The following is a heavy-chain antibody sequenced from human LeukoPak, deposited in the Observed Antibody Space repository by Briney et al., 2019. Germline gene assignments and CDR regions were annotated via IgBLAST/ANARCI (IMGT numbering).Heavy chain of an antibody. Sequence: ASVKVFCKASGGTFSRYAISWVRQAPGQGLEWMGGVIPMFGTANYAQKFQGKVTITADESTSTAYMELRSLRSEDTAVYYCARGWDYDSGGRPTAYVYWGQGTLVTVSS. CDR2: VIPMFGTA. V-gene: IGHV1-69*13. CDR3: ARGWDYDSGGRPTAYVY. CDR1: GGTFSRYA. J-gene: IGHJ4*02. D-gene: IGHD3-22*01.